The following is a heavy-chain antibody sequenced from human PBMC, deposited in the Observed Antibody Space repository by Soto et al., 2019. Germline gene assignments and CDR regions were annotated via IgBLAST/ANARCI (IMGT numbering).Heavy chain of an antibody. CDR3: ARGTGDLQFDS. Sequence: DTLSLTCTVSGGSISSYYWSWIRQPPGKGLEWVAYFFYSGSTYYNPSLKSRVTTSVDTSKKQFSLRLSSVIAADTAVYYCARGTGDLQFDSWGQGTLVTVSS. J-gene: IGHJ4*02. CDR1: GGSISSYY. V-gene: IGHV4-59*13. CDR2: FFYSGST. D-gene: IGHD7-27*01.